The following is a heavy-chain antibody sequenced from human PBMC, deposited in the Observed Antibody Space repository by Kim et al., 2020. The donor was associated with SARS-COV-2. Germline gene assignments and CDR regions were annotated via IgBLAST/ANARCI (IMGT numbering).Heavy chain of an antibody. J-gene: IGHJ6*02. Sequence: GGSLRLSCAASGFTFRSHWMDWVRQAPGKGLVWVSRINGDGSSVRYADSMRGRFTISRDNTKNTVYLQMNSLRAEDTAVYYCAREGHGMDVWGLGTTVTVSS. V-gene: IGHV3-74*01. CDR1: GFTFRSHW. CDR3: AREGHGMDV. CDR2: INGDGSSV.